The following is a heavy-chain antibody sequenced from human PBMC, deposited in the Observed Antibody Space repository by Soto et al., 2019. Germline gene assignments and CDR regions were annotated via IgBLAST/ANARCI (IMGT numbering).Heavy chain of an antibody. CDR2: IYHSGST. D-gene: IGHD2-2*01. CDR3: ARIPKYCSSTSCSHYYYGMDV. CDR1: GGSISSSNW. Sequence: QVQLQESGPGLVKPSGTLSLTCAVSGGSISSSNWWSWVRQPPGKGLEWIGEIYHSGSTNYNPSPKSRVTISVDKSKNQFSLKLSSVTAADTAVYYCARIPKYCSSTSCSHYYYGMDVWGQGTTVTVSS. V-gene: IGHV4-4*02. J-gene: IGHJ6*02.